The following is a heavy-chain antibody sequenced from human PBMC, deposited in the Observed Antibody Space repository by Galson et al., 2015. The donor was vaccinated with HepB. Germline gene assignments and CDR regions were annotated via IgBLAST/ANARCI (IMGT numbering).Heavy chain of an antibody. CDR1: GGAVSSGRYY. J-gene: IGHJ3*02. Sequence: DTLSLTCTVSGGAVSSGRYYWRWIRQPPGKGLELIGDIYYSGSTNYNPSLKSRVTISVDTSKNQFSLKLSSVTAAATAVYYCARLLIAAIDAFDIWGQGTMVTVSS. CDR3: ARLLIAAIDAFDI. CDR2: IYYSGST. D-gene: IGHD6-6*01. V-gene: IGHV4-61*01.